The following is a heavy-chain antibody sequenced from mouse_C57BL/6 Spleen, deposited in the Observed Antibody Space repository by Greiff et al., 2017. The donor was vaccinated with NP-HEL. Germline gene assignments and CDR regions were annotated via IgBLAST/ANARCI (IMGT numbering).Heavy chain of an antibody. V-gene: IGHV5-4*03. CDR2: ISDGGSYT. CDR1: GFTFSSYA. Sequence: EVKLMESGGGLVKPGGSLKLSCAASGFTFSSYAMSWVRQTPEKRLEWVATISDGGSYTYYPDNVKGRFTISRDNAKNNLYLQMSHLKSEDTAMYYCARGDDPWFAYWGQGTLVTVSA. J-gene: IGHJ3*01. CDR3: ARGDDPWFAY.